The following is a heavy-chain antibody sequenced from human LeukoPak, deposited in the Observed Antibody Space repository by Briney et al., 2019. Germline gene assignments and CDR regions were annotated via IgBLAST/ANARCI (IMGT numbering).Heavy chain of an antibody. Sequence: SETLSLTCTVSGASISSYYWSWIRQPPGKGLEWIGYIDYSGSTNDNPSLKSRVTISVDTSKNQFSLKLSSVTAADTAVYYCARDGRAGYCSGGSCYSGYYGMDVWGQGTTVTVSS. CDR3: ARDGRAGYCSGGSCYSGYYGMDV. J-gene: IGHJ6*02. CDR2: IDYSGST. D-gene: IGHD2-15*01. V-gene: IGHV4-59*01. CDR1: GASISSYY.